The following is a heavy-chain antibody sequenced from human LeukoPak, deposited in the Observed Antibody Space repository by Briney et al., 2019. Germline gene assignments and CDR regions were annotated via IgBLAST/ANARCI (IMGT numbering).Heavy chain of an antibody. CDR3: ARDGAYSLGVIWLDP. V-gene: IGHV1-2*06. D-gene: IGHD2-8*01. Sequence: ASVKVSCKTSGYSFGGYYIHWVRQAPGQGLEWMGRINPSSANTKYAQKFQGRVTMTRDTSTNTVFMELSSLRSDDTAVYYCARDGAYSLGVIWLDPWGQGTLVSVSS. CDR1: GYSFGGYY. J-gene: IGHJ5*02. CDR2: INPSSANT.